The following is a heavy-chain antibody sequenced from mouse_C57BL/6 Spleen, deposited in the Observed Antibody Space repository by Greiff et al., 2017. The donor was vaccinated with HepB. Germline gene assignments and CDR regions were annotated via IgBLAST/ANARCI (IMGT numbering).Heavy chain of an antibody. CDR2: IYPRSGNT. CDR3: ARSGIYYGNYVNFDY. CDR1: GYTFTSYG. V-gene: IGHV1-81*01. D-gene: IGHD2-1*01. J-gene: IGHJ2*01. Sequence: VQLQQSGAELARPGASVKLSCKASGYTFTSYGISWVKQRTGQGLEWIGEIYPRSGNTYYNEKFKGKATLTADKSSSTAYMELRSLTSEDSAVYFCARSGIYYGNYVNFDYWGQGTTLTVSS.